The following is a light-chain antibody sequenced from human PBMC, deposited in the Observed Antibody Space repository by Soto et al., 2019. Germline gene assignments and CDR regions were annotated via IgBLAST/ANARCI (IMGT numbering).Light chain of an antibody. CDR1: QSAHN. V-gene: IGKV3-11*01. CDR2: DAS. J-gene: IGKJ4*01. CDR3: QQHDSWIRT. Sequence: PGGSATLSCRASQSAHNLAWYQQKPGQPPRLLIYDASNRATGVPARFSGSGSGTEFALTISSLEPEDFAVYYCQQHDSWIRTFGGGTRVEI.